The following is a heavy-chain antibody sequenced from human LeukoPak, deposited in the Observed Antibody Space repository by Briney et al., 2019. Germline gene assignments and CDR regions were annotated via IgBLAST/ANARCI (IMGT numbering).Heavy chain of an antibody. Sequence: SETLSLTCTVSGGSISSSKSHYWGWIRQPPGKGLEWIGSVHYSGSAYYNPSLKTRVTISLDTSKKQFSLRLSSLTASDTAMYYCARHFWYGGTYPDAFDIWGQGTMVTVSS. J-gene: IGHJ3*02. CDR3: ARHFWYGGTYPDAFDI. V-gene: IGHV4-39*01. CDR2: VHYSGSA. CDR1: GGSISSSKSHY. D-gene: IGHD1-26*01.